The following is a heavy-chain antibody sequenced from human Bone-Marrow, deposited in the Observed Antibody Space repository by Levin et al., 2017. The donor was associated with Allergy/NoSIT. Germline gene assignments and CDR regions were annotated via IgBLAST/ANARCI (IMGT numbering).Heavy chain of an antibody. Sequence: LSQTLSLTCSASGDSINSNNYYWGWIRQPPGKGLEWIGHIYYTGSTEYIPSLRSRVTISIDTSKNQFSLKLRSVTAADTAVYYCTRSPLDIVATIVDFWGQGILVTVSS. D-gene: IGHD5-12*01. V-gene: IGHV4-39*01. CDR1: GDSINSNNYY. CDR2: IYYTGST. J-gene: IGHJ4*02. CDR3: TRSPLDIVATIVDF.